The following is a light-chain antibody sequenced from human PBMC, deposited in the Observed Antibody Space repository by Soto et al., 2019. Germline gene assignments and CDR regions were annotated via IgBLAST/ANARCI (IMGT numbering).Light chain of an antibody. CDR3: QQRNYWLS. CDR2: YAS. J-gene: IGKJ4*01. V-gene: IGKV3-11*01. CDR1: HSVGTN. Sequence: EVVLTQSPATLSLSPLQIATLSCRASHSVGTNLMWYQQKPGQPPRLLISYASNRATGIPGRFSGGGSGTDFTLTISSLEPEDFAVYYCQQRNYWLSFGGGTKVDIK.